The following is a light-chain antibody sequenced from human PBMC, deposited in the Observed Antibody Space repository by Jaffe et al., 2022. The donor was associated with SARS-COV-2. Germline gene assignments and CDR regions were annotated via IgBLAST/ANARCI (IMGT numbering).Light chain of an antibody. CDR2: GVT. CDR1: SSDVGLYNF. J-gene: IGLJ2*01. Sequence: QSALTQPPSASGSPGQSVTISCTGTSSDVGLYNFVSWYQQHPGKAPKLIIYGVTKRPSGVPDRFSGSKSGNTASLTVSGLQAEDEADYYCSSYAGSNSFVVFGGGTKLTVL. CDR3: SSYAGSNSFVV. V-gene: IGLV2-8*01.